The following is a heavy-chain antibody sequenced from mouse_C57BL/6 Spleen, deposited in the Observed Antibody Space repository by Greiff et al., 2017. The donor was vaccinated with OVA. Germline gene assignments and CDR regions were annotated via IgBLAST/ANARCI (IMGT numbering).Heavy chain of an antibody. J-gene: IGHJ2*01. D-gene: IGHD2-2*01. CDR2: ISGGGGNT. V-gene: IGHV5-9*01. CDR3: ARHGGYDDYFDY. Sequence: DVKLVESGGGLVKPGGSLKLSCAASGFTFSSYTMSWVRQTPEKRLEWVATISGGGGNTYYPDSVKGRFTISRDNAKNTLYLQMSSLRSEDTALYYCARHGGYDDYFDYWGQGTTLTVSS. CDR1: GFTFSSYT.